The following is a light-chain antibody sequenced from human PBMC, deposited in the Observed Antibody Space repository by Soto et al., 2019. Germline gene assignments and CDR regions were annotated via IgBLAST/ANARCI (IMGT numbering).Light chain of an antibody. CDR1: SSDVGNYNF. J-gene: IGLJ1*01. CDR2: DVD. CDR3: ASHAGTNYAFL. V-gene: IGLV2-8*01. Sequence: QSVLTQPPSASGSPGQSVTISCTGTSSDVGNYNFVSWYQQYPGKVPKLMIHDVDKRPSGIPDRFSGSKSGNTASLTISGLQAEDEADYYCASHAGTNYAFLFGTGTQVTVL.